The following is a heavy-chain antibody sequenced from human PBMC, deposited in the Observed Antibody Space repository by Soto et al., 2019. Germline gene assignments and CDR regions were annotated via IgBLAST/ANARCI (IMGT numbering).Heavy chain of an antibody. D-gene: IGHD5-12*01. CDR1: GGSFSGYY. Sequence: SETLSLTCAVYGGSFSGYYWSWIRQPPGKGLEWIGEINHSGSTNYDPSLKSRVNISVDTSKNQFSLKLSSVTAADTVVYYCARVRGGWLRSYFDYWGQGTLVTVSS. V-gene: IGHV4-34*01. CDR3: ARVRGGWLRSYFDY. J-gene: IGHJ4*02. CDR2: INHSGST.